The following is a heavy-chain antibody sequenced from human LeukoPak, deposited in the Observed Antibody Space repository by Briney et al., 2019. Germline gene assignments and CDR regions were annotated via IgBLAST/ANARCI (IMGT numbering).Heavy chain of an antibody. CDR2: ISYDGSNK. CDR1: GFTFSSYA. Sequence: GGSLRLSCAASGFTFSSYAMHWVRQAPGKGLEWVAVISYDGSNKKYADSVKGRFTISGVNSQKTLYLQMNSLRAEDAAVYYCARGAARMVEMGTMISFEYWGQGTLVTVSS. J-gene: IGHJ4*02. V-gene: IGHV3-30*04. CDR3: ARGAARMVEMGTMISFEY. D-gene: IGHD5-24*01.